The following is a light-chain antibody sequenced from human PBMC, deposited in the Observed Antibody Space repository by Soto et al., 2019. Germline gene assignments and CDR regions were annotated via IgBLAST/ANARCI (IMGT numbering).Light chain of an antibody. V-gene: IGKV3-20*01. CDR1: QSVSNTY. CDR2: AAS. J-gene: IGKJ5*01. CDR3: KQYGSSPIT. Sequence: EIVMTQSPATLSVSPGERATLSCRASQSVSNTYLAWYQQKPGQAPRLLIYAASSRATGIQDRFSGSGSGTDFTLTIRRLEPEDFAVYYCKQYGSSPITFGQGTRLEIK.